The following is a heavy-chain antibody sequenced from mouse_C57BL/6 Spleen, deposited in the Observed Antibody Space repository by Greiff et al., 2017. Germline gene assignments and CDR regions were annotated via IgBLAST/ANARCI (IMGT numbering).Heavy chain of an antibody. V-gene: IGHV5-4*01. D-gene: IGHD1-1*01. CDR2: ISDGGSYT. J-gene: IGHJ2*01. CDR1: GFTFSSYA. CDR3: ARDGATEEGFDY. Sequence: EVQVVESGGGLVKPGGSLKLSCAASGFTFSSYAMSWVRQTPEKRLEWVATISDGGSYTYYPDNVKGRFTISRDNAKNNLYLQMSHLKSEDTAMYYCARDGATEEGFDYWGQGTTLTVSS.